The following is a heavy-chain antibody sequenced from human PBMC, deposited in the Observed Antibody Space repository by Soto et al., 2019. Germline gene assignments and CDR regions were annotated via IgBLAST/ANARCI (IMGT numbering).Heavy chain of an antibody. CDR3: TGRQLEN. CDR1: GFTFSDST. Sequence: EVQLVESGGGLVQPGGSLKLSCAASGFTFSDSTVHWVRQASGKGLEWVGRIRSKADSYETAYAASVKGRFTISRDDSQNTAYLQMSSLKNEDTAVYYCTGRQLENWGQGTLVTVSS. CDR2: IRSKADSYET. D-gene: IGHD6-13*01. J-gene: IGHJ4*02. V-gene: IGHV3-73*01.